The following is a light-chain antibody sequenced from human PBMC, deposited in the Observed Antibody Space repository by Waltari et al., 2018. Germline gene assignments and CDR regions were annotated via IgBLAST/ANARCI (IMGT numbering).Light chain of an antibody. J-gene: IGLJ1*01. Sequence: QSALTPPASVSGSPGQSITISCTGTSSDVGNYDYVSWYQQYSGKAPKLMIYDVRHRPSGVFDRFSGSKSGNTASLTISGLQAEDEADYYCSSYTSSDTYVFGTGTKVTVL. CDR3: SSYTSSDTYV. V-gene: IGLV2-14*01. CDR1: SSDVGNYDY. CDR2: DVR.